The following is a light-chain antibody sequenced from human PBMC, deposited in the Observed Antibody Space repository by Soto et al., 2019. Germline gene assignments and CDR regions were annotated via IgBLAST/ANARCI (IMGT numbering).Light chain of an antibody. CDR2: QAS. J-gene: IGKJ4*01. V-gene: IGKV1-5*03. CDR1: QSISSW. Sequence: DIQVTQSPSTLSASVGDRVTITCRASQSISSWLAWYQQKPGKGPKLLIYQASILKSGVPSRFSGSGSGTDFTLTISSLQPDDFATYYCQDYSSTSGLTFGGGAKVEIK. CDR3: QDYSSTSGLT.